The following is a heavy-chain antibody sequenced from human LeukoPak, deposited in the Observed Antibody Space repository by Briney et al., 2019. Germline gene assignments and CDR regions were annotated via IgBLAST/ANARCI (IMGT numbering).Heavy chain of an antibody. V-gene: IGHV4-39*07. CDR1: GGSISGSSYY. CDR2: IYYSGST. CDR3: ARLLRVGYCSTTTCNWFDP. J-gene: IGHJ5*02. Sequence: PSETLSLTCTVSGGSISGSSYYWGWIRQPPGKGLEWIGSIYYSGSTYYSPSLKSRVTISVDTSKNQFSLKLSSVTAADTAVYYCARLLRVGYCSTTTCNWFDPWGQGTLVTVSS. D-gene: IGHD2-2*03.